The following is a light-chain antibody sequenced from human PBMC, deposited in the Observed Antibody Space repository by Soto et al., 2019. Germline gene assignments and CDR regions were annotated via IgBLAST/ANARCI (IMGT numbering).Light chain of an antibody. CDR2: GAS. Sequence: DIRLTQSPGPLSLYPGERATLSCRASQSVTNNYLAWYQQKPSQAPRLLIFGASSRAAGIPDRFSGSGSGTDFTLTISSLEPEDFAVYYCQQRSNWPPGFTFGQGTRLEVK. CDR3: QQRSNWPPGFT. J-gene: IGKJ5*01. V-gene: IGKV3D-20*02. CDR1: QSVTNNY.